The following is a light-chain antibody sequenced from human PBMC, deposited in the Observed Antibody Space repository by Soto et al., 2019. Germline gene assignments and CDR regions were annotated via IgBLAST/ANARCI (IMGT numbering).Light chain of an antibody. CDR2: NAL. V-gene: IGLV2-14*03. Sequence: QSALTQPASVSGSPGQSITISCTGTTTDVGGYNFVSWYQHHPGKAPKLMIYNALDRPSGVSNRFSGSKSGNTASLTISGLQAEDEAHYYCSSYTRGRVVFGGGTKVTVL. CDR3: SSYTRGRVV. J-gene: IGLJ2*01. CDR1: TTDVGGYNF.